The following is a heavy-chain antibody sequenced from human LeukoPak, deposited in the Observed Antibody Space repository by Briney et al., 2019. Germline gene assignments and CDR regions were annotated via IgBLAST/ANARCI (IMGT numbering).Heavy chain of an antibody. CDR3: ARMVRGVINGYYYYYMDV. CDR1: GGSISSGSYY. CDR2: IYTSGST. Sequence: SQTLSLTCTVSGGSISSGSYYWSWIRQPAGKGLEWIGRIYTSGSTNYNPSLKSRVTISVDTSKNQFSLKLSSVTAADTAVYYCARMVRGVINGYYYYYMDVWGKGTTVTISS. D-gene: IGHD3-10*01. J-gene: IGHJ6*03. V-gene: IGHV4-61*02.